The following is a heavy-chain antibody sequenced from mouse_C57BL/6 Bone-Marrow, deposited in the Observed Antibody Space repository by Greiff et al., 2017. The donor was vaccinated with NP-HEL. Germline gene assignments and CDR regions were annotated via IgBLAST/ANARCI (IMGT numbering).Heavy chain of an antibody. CDR1: GFSLTSYG. CDR3: ARNGGAWFAY. CDR2: IWSGGST. J-gene: IGHJ3*01. V-gene: IGHV2-2*01. Sequence: QVQLQQSGPGLVQPSQSLSITCTVSGFSLTSYGVHWVRQSPGKGLEWLGVIWSGGSTDYNAAFISRLSISKDNSKSQVFFKMNRLQADDTAIYYCARNGGAWFAYWGQGTLVTVSA.